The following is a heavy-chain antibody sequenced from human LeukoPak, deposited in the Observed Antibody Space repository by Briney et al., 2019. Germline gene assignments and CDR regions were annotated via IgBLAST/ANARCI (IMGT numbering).Heavy chain of an antibody. CDR3: VTDGDKWNDFEY. CDR1: GITLSNYA. Sequence: GGSLRLSCAVSGITLSNYAMSWVRQAPGKGLEWVAIIDKNGNEIKYVDSVKGRFTLSRDNAKNSVYLQMNSLRTEDTALYYCVTDGDKWNDFEYWGQGTLVTVSS. V-gene: IGHV3-7*01. CDR2: IDKNGNEI. D-gene: IGHD1-1*01. J-gene: IGHJ4*02.